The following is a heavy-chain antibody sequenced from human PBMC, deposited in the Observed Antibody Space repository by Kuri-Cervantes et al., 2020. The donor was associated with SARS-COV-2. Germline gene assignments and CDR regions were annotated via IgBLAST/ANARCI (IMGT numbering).Heavy chain of an antibody. J-gene: IGHJ6*02. Sequence: SGPTLVKPTQTLTLTCTFSGLSLTTTGVGVAWIRQPPGKALEWLAVIYWGGDKRYSPSLKSRLTITSDTSKNQVVLTMTNMDPVDTATYYCARMEAIAAAGTTYYYYGMDVWGQGTMVTVSS. CDR1: GLSLTTTGVG. CDR3: ARMEAIAAAGTTYYYYGMDV. D-gene: IGHD6-13*01. CDR2: IYWGGDK. V-gene: IGHV2-5*02.